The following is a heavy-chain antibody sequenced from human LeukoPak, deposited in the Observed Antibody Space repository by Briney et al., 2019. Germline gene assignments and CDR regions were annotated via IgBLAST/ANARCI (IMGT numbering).Heavy chain of an antibody. CDR1: GSSISSYY. D-gene: IGHD3-3*01. CDR2: IYYSGST. V-gene: IGHV4-59*12. J-gene: IGHJ3*02. CDR3: ARTYYDFWSGYSRDAFDI. Sequence: PSETLSLTCTVSGSSISSYYWSWIRQPPGKGLEWIGYIYYSGSTNYNPSLKSRVTISVDTSNNQFSLKLSSVTAADTAVYYCARTYYDFWSGYSRDAFDIWGQGTMVTVSS.